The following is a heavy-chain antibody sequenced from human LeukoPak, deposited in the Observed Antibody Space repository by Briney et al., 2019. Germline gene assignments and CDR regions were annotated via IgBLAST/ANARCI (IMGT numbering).Heavy chain of an antibody. CDR1: GYAFTSYD. J-gene: IGHJ5*02. CDR2: MNPNSGNT. D-gene: IGHD4-11*01. Sequence: ASVKVSCKASGYAFTSYDINWVRQATGQGLEWMGWMNPNSGNTGYAQHFQGRVTMTRDTSVSTAYMELSNVTSDDTAVYYCARGLSPDYFDPWGQGTLVTVSS. CDR3: ARGLSPDYFDP. V-gene: IGHV1-8*01.